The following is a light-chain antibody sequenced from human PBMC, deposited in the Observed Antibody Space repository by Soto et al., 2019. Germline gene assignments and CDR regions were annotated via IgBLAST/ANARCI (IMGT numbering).Light chain of an antibody. CDR1: SSDVGGYNY. Sequence: LAQPRSVSGSPGQSVTISCTGTSSDVGGYNYVSWYQQHPGKAPKLMIYDVSKRPSGVPDRFSGSKSGNTASLTISGLQAEDEADYYCCSYAGSYTFVFGTGTKVTVL. V-gene: IGLV2-11*01. J-gene: IGLJ1*01. CDR3: CSYAGSYTFV. CDR2: DVS.